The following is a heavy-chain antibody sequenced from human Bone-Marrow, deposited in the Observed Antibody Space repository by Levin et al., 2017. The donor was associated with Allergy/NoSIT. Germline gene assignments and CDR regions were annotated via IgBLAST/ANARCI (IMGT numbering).Heavy chain of an antibody. D-gene: IGHD3-9*01. V-gene: IGHV3-11*05. Sequence: GGSLRLSCAASGFTFSDYYMSWIRQAPGKGLEWVSYISSSSSYTNYADSVKGRFTISRDNAKNSLYLQMNSLRAEDTAVYYCARGPRDILTGYDYYDYGMDVWGQGTTVTVSS. J-gene: IGHJ6*02. CDR3: ARGPRDILTGYDYYDYGMDV. CDR1: GFTFSDYY. CDR2: ISSSSSYT.